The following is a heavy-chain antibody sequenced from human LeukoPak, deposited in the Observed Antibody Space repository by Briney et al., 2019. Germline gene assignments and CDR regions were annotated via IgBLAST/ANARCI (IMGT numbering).Heavy chain of an antibody. D-gene: IGHD2-2*01. J-gene: IGHJ4*02. CDR2: ISGSGGST. CDR1: GFTFSSYA. CDR3: AAPGVPAATYYFDY. V-gene: IGHV3-23*01. Sequence: GGSLRLSCAASGFTFSSYAMSWVRQAPGKGLEWVSGISGSGGSTYYADSVRGRFIISRDNSKNTLYVQMNSLRAEDTAVYYCAAPGVPAATYYFDYWGQGTLVTVSS.